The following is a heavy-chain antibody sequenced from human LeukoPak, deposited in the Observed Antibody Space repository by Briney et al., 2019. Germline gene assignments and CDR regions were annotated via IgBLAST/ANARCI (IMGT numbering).Heavy chain of an antibody. V-gene: IGHV3-21*01. CDR2: ISSSSSYT. J-gene: IGHJ4*02. D-gene: IGHD4/OR15-4a*01. CDR1: GFTFSSFS. CDR3: AKGTEPVMTIPDY. Sequence: GGSLRLSCAASGFTFSSFSMNWVRQAPGKGLEWVSSISSSSSYTFYAGSVKGRFTISRDNAKNSLFLQMNSLRAEDTALYYCAKGTEPVMTIPDYWGQGTLVTVSS.